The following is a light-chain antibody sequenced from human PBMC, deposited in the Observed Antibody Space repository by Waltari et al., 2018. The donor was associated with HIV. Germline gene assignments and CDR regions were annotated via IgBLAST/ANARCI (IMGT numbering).Light chain of an antibody. V-gene: IGLV2-23*01. CDR3: CSYAGSSLYV. CDR2: EGS. CDR1: SSDVGSYNL. Sequence: QSALTQPASVSGSPGQSIPISCTGTSSDVGSYNLVPWYQQHPGKAPKLMIYEGSKRPSGVSNRFSGSKSGNTASLTISGLQAEDEADYYCCSYAGSSLYVFGTGTKVTVL. J-gene: IGLJ1*01.